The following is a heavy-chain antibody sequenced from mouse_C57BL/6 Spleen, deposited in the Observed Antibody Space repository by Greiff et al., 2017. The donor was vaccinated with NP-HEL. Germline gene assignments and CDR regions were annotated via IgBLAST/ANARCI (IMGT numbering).Heavy chain of an antibody. Sequence: VQLKESGPGLVQPSQSLSITCTVSGFSLTSYGVHWVRQSPGKGLEWLGVIWSGGSTDYNAAFISRLSISKDNSKSQVFFKMNSLQADDTAIYYCARKRGDYDPYAMDYWGQGTSVTVSS. D-gene: IGHD2-4*01. V-gene: IGHV2-2*01. CDR1: GFSLTSYG. CDR2: IWSGGST. J-gene: IGHJ4*01. CDR3: ARKRGDYDPYAMDY.